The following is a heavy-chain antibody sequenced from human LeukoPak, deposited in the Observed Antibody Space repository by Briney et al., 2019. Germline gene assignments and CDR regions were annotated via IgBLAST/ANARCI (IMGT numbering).Heavy chain of an antibody. J-gene: IGHJ4*02. D-gene: IGHD3-3*01. V-gene: IGHV1-24*01. CDR2: FDPEDGET. CDR1: GYTLTELS. Sequence: ASVKVSCKVSGYTLTELSMHWVRQAPGKGLEWMGGFDPEDGETIYAQKFQGRVTMTEDTSTDTAYMELSSLRSEDTAVYYCARDRADYDFWSGYYTSLDYWGQGTLVTVSS. CDR3: ARDRADYDFWSGYYTSLDY.